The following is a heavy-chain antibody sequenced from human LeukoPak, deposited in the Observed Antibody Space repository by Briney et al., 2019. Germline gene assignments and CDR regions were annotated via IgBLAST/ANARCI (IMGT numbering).Heavy chain of an antibody. V-gene: IGHV4-59*01. J-gene: IGHJ6*02. D-gene: IGHD6-13*01. CDR3: ARVSAAGMDFHYGMDV. Sequence: SETLSLTCTVSGGPIRTYYWSWIRQPPGKGLEWIGNIHYSETTNFNPSLKSRVAISVDASKNQSSLKMTSVTAADTAVYYCARVSAAGMDFHYGMDVWGQGTTVLVSS. CDR1: GGPIRTYY. CDR2: IHYSETT.